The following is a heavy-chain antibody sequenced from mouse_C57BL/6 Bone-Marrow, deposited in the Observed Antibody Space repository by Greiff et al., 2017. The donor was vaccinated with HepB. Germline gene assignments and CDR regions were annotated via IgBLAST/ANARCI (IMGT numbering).Heavy chain of an antibody. Sequence: QVQLQQSGAELARPGASVKLSCKASGYTFTSYGISWVKQRTGQGLEWIGEIYPRSGNTYYNEKFKGKATLTADKSSSTAYMELRSLTSEDSAVYFCALYYDYDGYYFDYWGQGTTLTVSS. CDR1: GYTFTSYG. D-gene: IGHD2-4*01. J-gene: IGHJ2*01. CDR3: ALYYDYDGYYFDY. V-gene: IGHV1-81*01. CDR2: IYPRSGNT.